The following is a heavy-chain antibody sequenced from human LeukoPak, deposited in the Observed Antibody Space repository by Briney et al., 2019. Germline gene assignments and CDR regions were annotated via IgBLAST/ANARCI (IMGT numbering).Heavy chain of an antibody. CDR1: GGTFSSYA. CDR2: ITPIFGTA. V-gene: IGHV1-69*13. J-gene: IGHJ4*02. Sequence: SVKVSCKASGGTFSSYAISWVRQAPGQGLEWMGGITPIFGTANYAQKFQGRVTITADESTSTAYMELSSLRSEDTAVYYCASGIVGAAFDYWGQGTLVTVSS. D-gene: IGHD1-26*01. CDR3: ASGIVGAAFDY.